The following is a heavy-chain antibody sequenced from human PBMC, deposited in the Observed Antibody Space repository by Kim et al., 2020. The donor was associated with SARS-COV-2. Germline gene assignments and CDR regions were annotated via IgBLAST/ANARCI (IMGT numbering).Heavy chain of an antibody. D-gene: IGHD1-26*01. CDR1: GFTFSSYG. Sequence: GGSLRLSCAASGFTFSSYGMHWVRQAPGKGLEWVAVISYDGSNNYYADSVKGRFTISRYNSINTLYLQMNSLRAEDTAVYSCARDRAASGSTRGPFDYWGQGSLVIVSS. J-gene: IGHJ4*02. CDR3: ARDRAASGSTRGPFDY. V-gene: IGHV3-33*05. CDR2: ISYDGSNN.